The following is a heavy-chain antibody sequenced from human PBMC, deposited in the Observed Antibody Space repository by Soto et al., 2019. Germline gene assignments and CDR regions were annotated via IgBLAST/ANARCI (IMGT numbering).Heavy chain of an antibody. J-gene: IGHJ4*02. CDR2: IYYSGST. CDR1: GGSISSGDYY. V-gene: IGHV4-30-4*01. Sequence: PSETLSLTCTVSGGSISSGDYYWSWIRQPPGKGLEWIGYIYYSGSTYYNPSLKSRVTISVDTSKNQFSLKLSSVTAADTAVYYCARVKPQYDSSGMNDYWGQGTLVTVSS. CDR3: ARVKPQYDSSGMNDY. D-gene: IGHD3-22*01.